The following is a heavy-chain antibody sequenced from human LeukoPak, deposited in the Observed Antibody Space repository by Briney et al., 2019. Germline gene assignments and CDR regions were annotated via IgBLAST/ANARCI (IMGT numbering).Heavy chain of an antibody. CDR2: IIPIFGTA. CDR3: AEDGIRDSSSWYYYGMDV. D-gene: IGHD6-13*01. Sequence: GASVKVSCKASGGTFSSYAISWVRQAPGQGLEWMGGIIPIFGTANYAQKFQGRVTITADESTSTAYMELSSLRSEDTAVYYCAEDGIRDSSSWYYYGMDVWGQGTTVTVSS. CDR1: GGTFSSYA. J-gene: IGHJ6*02. V-gene: IGHV1-69*13.